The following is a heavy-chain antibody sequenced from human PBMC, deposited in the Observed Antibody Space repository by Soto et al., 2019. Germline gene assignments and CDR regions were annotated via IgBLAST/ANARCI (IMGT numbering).Heavy chain of an antibody. V-gene: IGHV3-23*01. Sequence: PVGSVRLSCAASGFTFSSYAMSWVRQAPGKGLEWVSAISGSGGSTYYADSVKGRFTISRDNSKNTLYLQMNSLRAEDTAVYYCAKDPRYCSSTSCYHDPWGQGTLVTVSS. CDR1: GFTFSSYA. J-gene: IGHJ5*02. CDR3: AKDPRYCSSTSCYHDP. D-gene: IGHD2-2*01. CDR2: ISGSGGST.